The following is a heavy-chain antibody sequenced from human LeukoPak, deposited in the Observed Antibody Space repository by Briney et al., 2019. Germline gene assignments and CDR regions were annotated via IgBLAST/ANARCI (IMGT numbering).Heavy chain of an antibody. CDR3: AKDLYYYDSIDGGFDY. CDR1: GFTFSSYS. J-gene: IGHJ4*02. CDR2: ISGSSSYI. V-gene: IGHV3-21*01. Sequence: GGSLRLSCAASGFTFSSYSMNWVRQAPGKGLEWVSSISGSSSYIYYADSVKGRFTISRDNAKNSLYLQMNSLRAEDTAVYYCAKDLYYYDSIDGGFDYWGQGTLVTVSS. D-gene: IGHD3-22*01.